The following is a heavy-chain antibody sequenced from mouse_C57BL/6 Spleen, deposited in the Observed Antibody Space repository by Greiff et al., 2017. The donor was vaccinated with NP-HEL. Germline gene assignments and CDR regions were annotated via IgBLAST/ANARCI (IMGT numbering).Heavy chain of an antibody. CDR1: GYTFTDYE. CDR2: IDPETGGT. J-gene: IGHJ2*01. Sequence: QVQLQQSGAELVRPGASVTLSCKASGYTFTDYEMHWVKQTPVHGLEWIGAIDPETGGTAYNQKFKGKAILTADESSSTAYMELRSLTSEDSAVYYCTRSMDYGSSYGFDYWGQGTTLTVSS. CDR3: TRSMDYGSSYGFDY. V-gene: IGHV1-15*01. D-gene: IGHD1-1*01.